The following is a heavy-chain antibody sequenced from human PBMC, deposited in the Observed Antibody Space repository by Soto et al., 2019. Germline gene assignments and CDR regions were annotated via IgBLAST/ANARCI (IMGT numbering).Heavy chain of an antibody. Sequence: VQLVESGGGVVQPGRSLRLSCEASGFVYSHYAMHWVRQAPGKGPEWVALIWNDGSQKNDVDSVKGRFTISRDNSKNTLNLQMNSLRADDTAMYFCVRGIPSQYSSTWLYWHFDLWGPGTLVTVSS. D-gene: IGHD6-13*01. CDR1: GFVYSHYA. V-gene: IGHV3-33*01. CDR3: VRGIPSQYSSTWLYWHFDL. CDR2: IWNDGSQK. J-gene: IGHJ2*01.